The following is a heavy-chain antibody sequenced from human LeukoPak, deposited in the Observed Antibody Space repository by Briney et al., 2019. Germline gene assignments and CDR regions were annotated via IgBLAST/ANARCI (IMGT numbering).Heavy chain of an antibody. CDR1: XYTXTXYT. J-gene: IGHJ4*02. D-gene: IGHD3-22*01. CDR2: IDTNTGNP. CDR3: ARGYDTTGYFSY. Sequence: ASXXVXCXAXXYTXTXYTLNWVRQAPGQGLEWMGWIDTNTGNPTYAQGFIGRFVFSLDTSVTTAYLQISSLKADDTAVYYCARGYDTTGYFSYWGQGTLVAVSS. V-gene: IGHV7-4-1*02.